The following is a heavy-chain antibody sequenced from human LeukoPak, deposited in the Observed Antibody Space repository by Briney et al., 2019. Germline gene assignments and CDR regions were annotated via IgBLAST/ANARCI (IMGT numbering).Heavy chain of an antibody. J-gene: IGHJ6*03. CDR3: AKIYDFWSGLGYMDV. D-gene: IGHD3-3*01. Sequence: GGSLRLSCAASGFTFRSYAMHWVRQAPGKGLEWVAGMSSAGSGIFYADSVRGRFTISRDNSKNTLYLQMNSLRAEDTAVYYCAKIYDFWSGLGYMDVWGKGTTVTVSS. CDR2: MSSAGSGI. CDR1: GFTFRSYA. V-gene: IGHV3-23*01.